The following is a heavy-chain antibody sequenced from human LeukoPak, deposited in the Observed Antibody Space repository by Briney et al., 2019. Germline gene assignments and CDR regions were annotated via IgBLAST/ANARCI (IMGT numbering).Heavy chain of an antibody. D-gene: IGHD3-3*01. Sequence: GGSLRLSCAASGFTFSSYSMNWVRQAPGKGLEWVSYISSSSSTIYYADSVKGRFTISRDNAKNSLYLQMNSLRAEDTAVYYCARVAKRVFWSGFPDYWGQGTLVTVSS. V-gene: IGHV3-48*01. CDR1: GFTFSSYS. J-gene: IGHJ4*02. CDR2: ISSSSSTI. CDR3: ARVAKRVFWSGFPDY.